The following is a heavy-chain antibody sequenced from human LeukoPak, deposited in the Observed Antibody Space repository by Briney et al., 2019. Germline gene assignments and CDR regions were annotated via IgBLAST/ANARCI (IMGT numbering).Heavy chain of an antibody. V-gene: IGHV3-30*02. CDR2: IRYDGSNK. CDR3: AKDREEWFDP. J-gene: IGHJ5*02. CDR1: GFTFSSYG. Sequence: GGSLRLSCAASGFTFSSYGMHWVRQAPGKGLEWVAFIRYDGSNKYYADSVKGRFTISRDNSKNTLFLQMNSLRAEDTAVYYCAKDREEWFDPWGQGTLVTVSS.